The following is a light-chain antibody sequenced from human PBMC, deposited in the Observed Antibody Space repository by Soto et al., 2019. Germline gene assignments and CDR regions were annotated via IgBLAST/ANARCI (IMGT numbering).Light chain of an antibody. CDR3: SSYTSSSHVV. Sequence: QSVLTQPASVSGSPGQSITISCTGTSSDVGGYNYVSWYQQHPGKAPKLMIFEVSNRPSGVSNRFSGSKSGNTASLTISGLQAEDEADYYCSSYTSSSHVVFGRGTKLTVL. V-gene: IGLV2-14*03. J-gene: IGLJ2*01. CDR1: SSDVGGYNY. CDR2: EVS.